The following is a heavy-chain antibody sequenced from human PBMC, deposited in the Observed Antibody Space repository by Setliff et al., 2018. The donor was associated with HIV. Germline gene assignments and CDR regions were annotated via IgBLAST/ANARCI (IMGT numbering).Heavy chain of an antibody. CDR1: GVSISSGTYY. V-gene: IGHV4-61*02. CDR3: AREGSGSPFDY. Sequence: SETLSLTCTVSGVSISSGTYYWSWIRQPAGKALEWIGRIYTSGSANSNPSLKSRVTISVDTSKNQFSLKLSSVTAADTAVYYCAREGSGSPFDYWGQGTLVTVSS. D-gene: IGHD1-26*01. J-gene: IGHJ4*02. CDR2: IYTSGSA.